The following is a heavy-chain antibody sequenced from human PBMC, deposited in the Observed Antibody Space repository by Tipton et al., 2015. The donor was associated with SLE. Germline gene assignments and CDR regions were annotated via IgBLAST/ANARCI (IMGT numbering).Heavy chain of an antibody. J-gene: IGHJ4*02. Sequence: LRLSCTVAGGSISSSSYYWGWIRQPPGKGLEWIGSIYYSGSTYYNPSLKSRVTISVDTSKNQFSLKLNSVTAADTAMYFCARSPDRLRSMDYWGQGTLVTVSS. D-gene: IGHD3-3*01. CDR3: ARSPDRLRSMDY. CDR1: GGSISSSSYY. V-gene: IGHV4-39*07. CDR2: IYYSGST.